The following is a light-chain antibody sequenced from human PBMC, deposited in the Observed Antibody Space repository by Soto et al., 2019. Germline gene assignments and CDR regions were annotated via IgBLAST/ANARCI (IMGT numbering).Light chain of an antibody. CDR2: GAS. Sequence: EIVIAPSPATLSVSPGERAPPSCWASENIYTNLAWYQQKPGQAPRLLFYGASTRATGLPARFSGTGSGTEFTLTINSLQAEDSAVYYCQQYYNWPRTFGQGTRLEIK. CDR3: QQYYNWPRT. J-gene: IGKJ5*01. V-gene: IGKV3-15*01. CDR1: ENIYTN.